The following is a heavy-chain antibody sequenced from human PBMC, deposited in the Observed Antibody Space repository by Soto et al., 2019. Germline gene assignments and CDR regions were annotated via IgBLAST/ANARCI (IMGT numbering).Heavy chain of an antibody. Sequence: SETLSLTCAVSGGSFSGYYWSWIRQPPGKGLEWIGEINHSGSTNYNPSLKSRVTISVDTSKNQFSLKLSSVTAADTAVYYCARVLRITMVRGVIYYYYGMDVWGQGTTVTVSS. CDR3: ARVLRITMVRGVIYYYYGMDV. CDR1: GGSFSGYY. D-gene: IGHD3-10*01. CDR2: INHSGST. J-gene: IGHJ6*02. V-gene: IGHV4-34*01.